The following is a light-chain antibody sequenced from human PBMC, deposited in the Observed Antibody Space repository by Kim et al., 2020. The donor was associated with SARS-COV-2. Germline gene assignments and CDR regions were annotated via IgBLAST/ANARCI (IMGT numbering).Light chain of an antibody. CDR2: DAS. CDR1: QSVSSN. V-gene: IGKV3-15*01. CDR3: QQYSDWPPAIT. J-gene: IGKJ5*01. Sequence: EIVMTQSPAALSVSPGERATLSCRASQSVSSNLAWYQQKPGQAPRLLIYDASTRATGIPARFSGSGSGTEFTLTISSLQSEDFAVYYCQQYSDWPPAITFGQETRLEIK.